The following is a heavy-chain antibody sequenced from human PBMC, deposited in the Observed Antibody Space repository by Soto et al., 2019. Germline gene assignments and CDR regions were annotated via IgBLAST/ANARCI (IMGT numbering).Heavy chain of an antibody. CDR1: GGSVTSPNW. CDR3: GRANSSGSPIDS. J-gene: IGHJ4*02. CDR2: MHHSGSS. Sequence: QVQLQQSGPGLVEPSGTLSLTCAVSGGSVTSPNWWNWVRQPPETGLEWIGEMHHSGSSNYNPSLKTRLTLSVDKSNNELSMNLNSVTAADTAIFYCGRANSSGSPIDSWGQGILVTVSS. V-gene: IGHV4-4*02. D-gene: IGHD6-19*01.